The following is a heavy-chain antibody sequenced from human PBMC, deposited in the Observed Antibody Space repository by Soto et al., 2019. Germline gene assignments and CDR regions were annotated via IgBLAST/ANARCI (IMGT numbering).Heavy chain of an antibody. D-gene: IGHD3-10*01. CDR3: ARGFPSMAYYGEYYFDY. V-gene: IGHV3-53*01. CDR2: IYSGGSI. Sequence: GGSLRLSCAVSGFIVSSNYMSWVRQAPGKGLEWVSVIYSGGSIYYPDSVKGRFTISRDNSKNTLYLQMNSLRAEDTAVYYCARGFPSMAYYGEYYFDYWGQGTRVTVSS. CDR1: GFIVSSNY. J-gene: IGHJ4*02.